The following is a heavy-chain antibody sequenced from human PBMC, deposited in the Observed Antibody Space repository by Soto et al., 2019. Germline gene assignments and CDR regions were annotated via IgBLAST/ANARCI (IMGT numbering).Heavy chain of an antibody. CDR2: INAGNGNT. Sequence: ASVNVSCKASGYTFTSYAMHWVRQAPGRRLEWMGWINAGNGNTKYSQKFQGRVTITRDTSASTAYMELSSLRSEDTAVYYCARDSGLIVGATFAFYYYYGMDVWGQGTTVTVSS. V-gene: IGHV1-3*01. J-gene: IGHJ6*02. D-gene: IGHD1-26*01. CDR1: GYTFTSYA. CDR3: ARDSGLIVGATFAFYYYYGMDV.